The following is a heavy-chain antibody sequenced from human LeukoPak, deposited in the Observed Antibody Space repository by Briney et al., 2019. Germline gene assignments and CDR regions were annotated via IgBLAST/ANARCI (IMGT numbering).Heavy chain of an antibody. CDR3: ARGIDRGYSFGWDF. J-gene: IGHJ4*02. D-gene: IGHD5-18*01. V-gene: IGHV3-9*01. CDR1: GFMFNDYA. Sequence: GGSLRLSCAASGFMFNDYAMEWVRQAPGKGLEWVSGISWNSGTIGYADSVKGRFIISRDNAKNSLYLRLNSLRPEDTALYYCARGIDRGYSFGWDFSGQGTLVTVSS. CDR2: ISWNSGTI.